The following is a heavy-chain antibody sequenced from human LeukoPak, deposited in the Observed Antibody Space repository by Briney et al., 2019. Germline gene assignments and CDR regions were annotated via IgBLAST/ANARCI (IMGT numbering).Heavy chain of an antibody. CDR3: ARGGGYYDSSGYYPL. V-gene: IGHV4-61*05. J-gene: IGHJ3*01. CDR1: GGSISSSSYY. Sequence: SETLSLTCTVSGGSISSSSYYWGWIRQPPGKGLEWIGYIYYSGSTNYNPSLRSRVTISVDTSKDQFSLKLSSVTAADTAVYYCARGGGYYDSSGYYPLWGQGTMVTVSS. D-gene: IGHD3-22*01. CDR2: IYYSGST.